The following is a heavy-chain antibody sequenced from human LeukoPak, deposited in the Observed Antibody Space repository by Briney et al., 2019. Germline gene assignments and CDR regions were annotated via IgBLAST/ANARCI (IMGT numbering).Heavy chain of an antibody. D-gene: IGHD3-9*01. CDR1: GYTFTSYA. CDR2: INAGNGNT. J-gene: IGHJ5*02. V-gene: IGHV1-3*01. CDR3: AAHYDILTGYRNWFDP. Sequence: ASVKVSCKASGYTFTSYAMHWVRQAPGQRLEWMGWINAGNGNTKYSQKFQGRVTMTTDTSTSTAYMELRSLRSDDTAVYYCAAHYDILTGYRNWFDPWGQGTLVTVSS.